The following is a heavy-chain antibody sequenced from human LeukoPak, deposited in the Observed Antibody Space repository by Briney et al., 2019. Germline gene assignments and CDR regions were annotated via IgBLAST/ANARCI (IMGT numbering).Heavy chain of an antibody. V-gene: IGHV3-53*01. CDR3: ARYWILDYYDSSGYLDY. J-gene: IGHJ4*02. Sequence: GGSLRLSCAASGFTVSSNYMSWVRQAPGKWLEWVSVIYSGGSTYYADSVTGRFTISRDNSKNTLYLQMNSLRAEDTAVYYCARYWILDYYDSSGYLDYWGQGTLVTVSS. CDR1: GFTVSSNY. D-gene: IGHD3-22*01. CDR2: IYSGGST.